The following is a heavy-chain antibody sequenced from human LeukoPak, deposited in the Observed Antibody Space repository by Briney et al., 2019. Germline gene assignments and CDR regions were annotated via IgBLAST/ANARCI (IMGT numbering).Heavy chain of an antibody. CDR1: GFTFSTYS. Sequence: GGSLRLSCAASGFTFSTYSMNWVRQAPGKGLEWVSYISSSDIYYADSVKGRFTISRDNAKNSLYLQMNSLRAEDTAVYYCVRDHDWGFDYWSQGTLVSVSS. CDR3: VRDHDWGFDY. CDR2: ISSSDI. J-gene: IGHJ4*02. D-gene: IGHD3-9*01. V-gene: IGHV3-21*05.